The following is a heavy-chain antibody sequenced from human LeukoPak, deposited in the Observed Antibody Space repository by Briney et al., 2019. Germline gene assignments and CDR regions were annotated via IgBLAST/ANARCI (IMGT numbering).Heavy chain of an antibody. Sequence: SETLSLTCTVSGGSISSSSYYWGWIRQPPGKGLEWIGSIYYSGSTYYNPSLKSRVTISVDTSKNQFSLKLSSVTAADTAVYYCARADSSGYYYVWGQGTLVTVS. CDR3: ARADSSGYYYV. D-gene: IGHD3-22*01. J-gene: IGHJ1*01. CDR1: GGSISSSSYY. CDR2: IYYSGST. V-gene: IGHV4-39*07.